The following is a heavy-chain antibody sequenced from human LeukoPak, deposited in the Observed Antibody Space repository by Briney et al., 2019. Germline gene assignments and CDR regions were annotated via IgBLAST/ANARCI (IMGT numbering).Heavy chain of an antibody. D-gene: IGHD2-15*01. CDR1: GGSISATFYY. CDR2: INHSGST. V-gene: IGHV4-39*07. CDR3: ASPYCSGGSCYSFDY. Sequence: SETLSLTCTVSGGSISATFYYWGWIRQPPGKGLEWIGEINHSGSTNYNPSLKSRVTISVDTSKNQFSLKLSSVTAADTAVYYCASPYCSGGSCYSFDYWGQGTLVTVSS. J-gene: IGHJ4*02.